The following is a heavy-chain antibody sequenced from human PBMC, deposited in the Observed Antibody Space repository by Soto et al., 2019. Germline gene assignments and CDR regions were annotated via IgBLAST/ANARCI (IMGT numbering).Heavy chain of an antibody. Sequence: SQTLPRTCAISGDSVSSNSAAWNWIRQSPSRGLEWLGRTYYRSRWYNDYAVSVKSRITVNPDTSKNQFSLHLNSVPPEDTAVYYCAGTPSLQWYYMDVWDKGTTVTVSS. CDR3: AGTPSLQWYYMDV. V-gene: IGHV6-1*01. J-gene: IGHJ6*03. CDR2: TYYRSRWYN. D-gene: IGHD1-7*01. CDR1: GDSVSSNSAA.